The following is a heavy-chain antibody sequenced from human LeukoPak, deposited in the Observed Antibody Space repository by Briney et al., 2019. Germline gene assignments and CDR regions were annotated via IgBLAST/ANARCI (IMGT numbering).Heavy chain of an antibody. D-gene: IGHD6-13*01. CDR2: IYYSGST. V-gene: IGHV4-39*01. J-gene: IGHJ4*02. CDR1: GGSIGSSSYY. CDR3: ASPIAAAGRGGDY. Sequence: SETLSLTCTVSGGSIGSSSYYWGWIRRPPGKGLEWIGSIYYSGSTYYNPSLKSRVTISVDTSKNQFSLKLSSVTAADTAVYYCASPIAAAGRGGDYWGQGTLVTVSS.